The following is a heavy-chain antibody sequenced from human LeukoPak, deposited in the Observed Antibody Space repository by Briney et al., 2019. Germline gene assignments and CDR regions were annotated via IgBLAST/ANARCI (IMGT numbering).Heavy chain of an antibody. CDR1: GGSISSSSYY. J-gene: IGHJ4*02. D-gene: IGHD6-6*01. CDR2: IYYSGST. CDR3: ARGSSIAARFDY. V-gene: IGHV4-39*01. Sequence: SETLSLTCTVSGGSISSSSYYWVWIRQPPGKGLEWIGSIYYSGSTYYNPSLKSRVTISVDTSKNQFSLKLSSVTAADTAVYYCARGSSIAARFDYWGQGTLVTVSS.